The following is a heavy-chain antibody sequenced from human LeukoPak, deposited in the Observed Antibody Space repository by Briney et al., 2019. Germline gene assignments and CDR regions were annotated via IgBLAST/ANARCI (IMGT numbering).Heavy chain of an antibody. CDR2: INPNSGNT. V-gene: IGHV1-18*04. CDR3: ARQGRNYDFWSGYPDTNWFDP. Sequence: ASVKVSCKASGYTFTGYYMHWVRQAPGQGLEWMGWINPNSGNTNYAQKLQGRVTMTTDTSTSTAYMELRSLRSDDTAVYYCARQGRNYDFWSGYPDTNWFDPWGQGTLVTVSS. J-gene: IGHJ5*02. D-gene: IGHD3-3*01. CDR1: GYTFTGYY.